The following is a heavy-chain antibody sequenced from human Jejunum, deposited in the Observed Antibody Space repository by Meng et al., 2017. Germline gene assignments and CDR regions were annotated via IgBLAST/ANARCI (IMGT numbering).Heavy chain of an antibody. CDR1: GFIFNNYQ. D-gene: IGHD3-10*01. Sequence: VQLVESGGGVVQPVGSLRLSCAASGFIFNNYQMHWLRQAPGEGLVWVSRLHGDGSGPIYADSVKGRFTISRDNAKNTLDLQMNSLRLDDTAVYYCVRDNYGPDYWGQGTLVTVSS. V-gene: IGHV3-74*01. CDR3: VRDNYGPDY. J-gene: IGHJ4*02. CDR2: LHGDGSGP.